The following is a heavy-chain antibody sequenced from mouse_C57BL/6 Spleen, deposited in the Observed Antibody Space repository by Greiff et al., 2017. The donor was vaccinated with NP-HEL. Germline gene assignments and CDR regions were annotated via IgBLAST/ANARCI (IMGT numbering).Heavy chain of an antibody. Sequence: VQLQQSGAELARPGASVKMSCKASGYTFTSYTMHWVKQRPGQGLEWIGYINPSSGYTKYNQKFKDKATLTADKSSSTAYMQLSSLTSEDSAVYNCTRRREHDLYYFDYWGKGTTLTVSS. CDR3: TRRREHDLYYFDY. D-gene: IGHD2-3*01. J-gene: IGHJ2*01. CDR2: INPSSGYT. CDR1: GYTFTSYT. V-gene: IGHV1-4*01.